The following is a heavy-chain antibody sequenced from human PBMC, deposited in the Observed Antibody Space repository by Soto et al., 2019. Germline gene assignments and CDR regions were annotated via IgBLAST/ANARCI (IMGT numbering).Heavy chain of an antibody. CDR2: IIPIFGTA. J-gene: IGHJ5*02. Sequence: QVQLVQSGAEVKKPGSSVKVSCKASGGTFSSYAISWVRQAPGQGLEWMGGIIPIFGTANYAQKFQGRVTIPADEATSTAYMELSSLRSEDTAVYYCTRGLTAMVRNWFDPWGQGTLVTVSS. V-gene: IGHV1-69*12. CDR1: GGTFSSYA. D-gene: IGHD5-18*01. CDR3: TRGLTAMVRNWFDP.